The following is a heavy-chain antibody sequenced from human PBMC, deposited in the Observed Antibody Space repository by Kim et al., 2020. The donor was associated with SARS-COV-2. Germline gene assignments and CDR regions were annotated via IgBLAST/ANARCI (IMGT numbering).Heavy chain of an antibody. CDR2: ITASGRDT. Sequence: GGSLRLSCEASEFIFRLYAMNWVRQAPGKGLEWVSSITASGRDTYYADSVKGRFTISRDNSKGILYLQLNSLRGDDTAVYYCAKDVGSNSLDYFDSWGLGTLVTVSS. J-gene: IGHJ4*02. CDR3: AKDVGSNSLDYFDS. CDR1: EFIFRLYA. V-gene: IGHV3-23*01. D-gene: IGHD1-26*01.